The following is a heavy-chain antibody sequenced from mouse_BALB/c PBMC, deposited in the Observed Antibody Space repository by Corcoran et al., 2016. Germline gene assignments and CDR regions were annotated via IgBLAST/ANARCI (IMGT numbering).Heavy chain of an antibody. V-gene: IGHV14-3*02. D-gene: IGHD2-14*01. CDR2: IDPANGNT. CDR3: ARGYYRYPYYFDY. Sequence: EVQLQQSGAELVKPGASVKLSCTASGFNIKDTYMHWVKQRPEQGLEWIGRIDPANGNTKYDPKFQGKATITADTSSNTAYLQLSSLTSDDTAVYHCARGYYRYPYYFDYWGQGTTLTVSS. CDR1: GFNIKDTY. J-gene: IGHJ2*01.